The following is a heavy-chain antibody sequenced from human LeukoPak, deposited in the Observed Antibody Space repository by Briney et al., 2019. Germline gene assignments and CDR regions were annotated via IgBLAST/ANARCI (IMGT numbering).Heavy chain of an antibody. CDR2: IYSGGST. Sequence: GGSLRLSCAASGFTVSSNYMSWVRQAPGKGLEWVSVIYSGGSTYYADSVKDRFTISRDNSKNTLYLQMNSLRDEDTAVYYCARASVGYDSSGSIGDWGQGTLVTVSS. J-gene: IGHJ4*02. V-gene: IGHV3-66*01. CDR3: ARASVGYDSSGSIGD. CDR1: GFTVSSNY. D-gene: IGHD3-22*01.